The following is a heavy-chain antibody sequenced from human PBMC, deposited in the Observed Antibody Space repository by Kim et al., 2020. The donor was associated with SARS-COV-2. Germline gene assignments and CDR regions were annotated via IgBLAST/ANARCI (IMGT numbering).Heavy chain of an antibody. V-gene: IGHV4-34*01. CDR1: GGSFSGYY. CDR3: ARASIVGATNFDY. Sequence: SETLSLTCAVYGGSFSGYYWSWIRQPPGKGLEWIGEINHSGSTNYNPSLKSRVTISVDTSKNQFSLKLSSVTAADTAVYYCARASIVGATNFDYWGQGTLVTVSS. J-gene: IGHJ4*02. D-gene: IGHD1-26*01. CDR2: INHSGST.